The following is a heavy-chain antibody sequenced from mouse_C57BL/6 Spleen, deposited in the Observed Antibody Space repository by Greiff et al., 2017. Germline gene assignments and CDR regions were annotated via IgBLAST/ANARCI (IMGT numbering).Heavy chain of an antibody. J-gene: IGHJ4*01. V-gene: IGHV14-3*01. CDR2: IDPANGNT. D-gene: IGHD1-1*01. Sequence: EVQLQQSVAELVRPGASVKLSCTASGFNIKNTYMHWVKQRPEQGLEWIGRIDPANGNTKYAPKFPGKATITADPTSNTAYLQISSLTSEDTATYYCARDYYGSSSRYAMDYWGQGTSVTVSS. CDR1: GFNIKNTY. CDR3: ARDYYGSSSRYAMDY.